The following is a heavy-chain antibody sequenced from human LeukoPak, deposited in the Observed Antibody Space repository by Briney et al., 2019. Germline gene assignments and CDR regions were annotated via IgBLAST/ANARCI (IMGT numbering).Heavy chain of an antibody. CDR3: ARTRAGSGYYYGTDV. V-gene: IGHV1-8*01. CDR1: GYSFISYD. J-gene: IGHJ6*02. D-gene: IGHD3-10*01. Sequence: ASVKVSCKASGYSFISYDINWVRQATGQGLEWMGWMNPKSGNTDYAEKFEGRVTMTSDTSISTAYMEVSRLRSEDTAMYYCARTRAGSGYYYGTDVWGQGTIVTVSS. CDR2: MNPKSGNT.